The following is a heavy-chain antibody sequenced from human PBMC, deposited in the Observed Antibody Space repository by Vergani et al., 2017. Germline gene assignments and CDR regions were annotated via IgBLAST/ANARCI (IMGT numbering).Heavy chain of an antibody. J-gene: IGHJ3*02. D-gene: IGHD5-18*01. CDR3: AKERGYSYGSNAFDI. CDR1: GGSFSGYY. Sequence: QVQLQQWGAGLLKPSETLSLTCAVYGGSFSGYYWSWIRQPPGQGLEWIGEINHSGSTNYNPSLKSRVTISVDTSKNQFSLKLSSVTAADTAVYYCAKERGYSYGSNAFDIWGQGTIVTVSS. CDR2: INHSGST. V-gene: IGHV4-34*01.